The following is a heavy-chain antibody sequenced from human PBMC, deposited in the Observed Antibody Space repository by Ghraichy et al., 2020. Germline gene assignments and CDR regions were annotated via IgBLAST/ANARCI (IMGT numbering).Heavy chain of an antibody. D-gene: IGHD2-15*01. CDR1: GFIVSSNY. CDR2: IYSGGST. V-gene: IGHV3-66*01. CDR3: ARVPVVVAAYQEAFDY. J-gene: IGHJ4*02. Sequence: GGSLRLSCAASGFIVSSNYISWVRQPPGKGLEWVSVIYSGGSTYYADSVKGRFTVSRDNPKNTVYLQMNSLRADDTAVYYCARVPVVVAAYQEAFDYWGQGTLVTVSS.